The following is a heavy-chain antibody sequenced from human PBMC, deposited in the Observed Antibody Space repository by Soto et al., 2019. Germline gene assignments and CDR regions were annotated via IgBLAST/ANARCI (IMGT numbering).Heavy chain of an antibody. CDR2: VYYSGGT. CDR3: GRVVEGATRHTDFDS. Sequence: QVHLQESGPGLVKPSETLSLTCAVSGVSIHNSHSFWGWIRQPPGKGLEFIANVYYSGGTHYNPSFKSRDTSSVDTATNQVSLRMSSVTAADTAVYFCGRVVEGATRHTDFDSWGQGTLVTVSS. CDR1: GVSIHNSHSF. J-gene: IGHJ5*01. V-gene: IGHV4-39*01. D-gene: IGHD2-21*01.